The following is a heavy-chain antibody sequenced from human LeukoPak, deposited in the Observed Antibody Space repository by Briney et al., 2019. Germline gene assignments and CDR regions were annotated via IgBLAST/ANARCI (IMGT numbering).Heavy chain of an antibody. D-gene: IGHD6-13*01. Sequence: GGSLRLSCAASGFTFSSYGMHWVRQAPGKGLEWVAVISYDGSNKYYADSVKGRFTISRDNSKNTLYLQMNSLRAEDTAVYYCAKGTSSSGIDYWGQGTLVTVSS. V-gene: IGHV3-30*18. CDR2: ISYDGSNK. CDR1: GFTFSSYG. CDR3: AKGTSSSGIDY. J-gene: IGHJ4*02.